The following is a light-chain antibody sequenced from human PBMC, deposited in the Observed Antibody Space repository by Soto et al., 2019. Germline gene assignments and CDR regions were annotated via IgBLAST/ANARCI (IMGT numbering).Light chain of an antibody. J-gene: IGKJ2*01. CDR1: QTVRNNY. CDR3: QQYAESPYT. Sequence: EFVLTQSPGTLSLSPGERATLSCRASQTVRNNYLAWYQQKPGQAPRLLIYDASSRATGIPDRFSGGGSGTDFTLTISRLEPEDFAVYYCQQYAESPYTFGQGTKLEIK. V-gene: IGKV3-20*01. CDR2: DAS.